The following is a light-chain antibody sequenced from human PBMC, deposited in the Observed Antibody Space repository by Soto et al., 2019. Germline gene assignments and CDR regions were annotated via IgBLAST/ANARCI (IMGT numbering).Light chain of an antibody. J-gene: IGLJ1*01. CDR1: SSDVGAYNY. Sequence: QSVLTQPASVSGSPGQSITISCTGTSSDVGAYNYVSWYQQHPGKAPKLMIYDVSNRPSGVSNRFSGSKSGNTAPLTISGLQAEDEADYYCSSYTSSNTYVFGTGTKVTVL. V-gene: IGLV2-14*03. CDR2: DVS. CDR3: SSYTSSNTYV.